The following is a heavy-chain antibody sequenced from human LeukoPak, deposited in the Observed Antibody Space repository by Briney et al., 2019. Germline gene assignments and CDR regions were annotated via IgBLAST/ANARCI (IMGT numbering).Heavy chain of an antibody. CDR2: ISGSGGST. CDR1: GFSFSTYA. Sequence: GGSLRLSCTASGFSFSTYAMNWVRQAPGKGLEWVSAISGSGGSTYYADSVKGRFTISRDNAKNSLYLQMNSLRAEDTAVYYCARDVYSGYDLFDYWGQGTLVTVSS. J-gene: IGHJ4*02. CDR3: ARDVYSGYDLFDY. V-gene: IGHV3-23*01. D-gene: IGHD5-12*01.